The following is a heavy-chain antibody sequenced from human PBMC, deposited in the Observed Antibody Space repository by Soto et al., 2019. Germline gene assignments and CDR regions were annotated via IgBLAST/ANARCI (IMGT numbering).Heavy chain of an antibody. J-gene: IGHJ6*02. CDR1: GGSFSGYY. V-gene: IGHV4-34*01. CDR2: INHSGST. Sequence: SETLSLTCAVYGGSFSGYYWSWIRQPPGKGLEWIGEINHSGSTNYNPSLKSRVTISVDTSKNQFSLKLSSVTAADTPVYYCARSRRFLEWLQTTNYYYGMDVWGQGTTVTVSS. D-gene: IGHD3-3*01. CDR3: ARSRRFLEWLQTTNYYYGMDV.